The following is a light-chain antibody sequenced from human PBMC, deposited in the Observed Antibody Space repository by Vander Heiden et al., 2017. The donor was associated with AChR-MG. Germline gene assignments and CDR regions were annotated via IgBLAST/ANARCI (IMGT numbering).Light chain of an antibody. CDR3: QHEDNLIFT. Sequence: DIQMTQSPSSLSASVGDRVTITCQASQDISNYLNWYQQKPGKAPKLLIYDASNLETGVPSRFSGSGSGTDFTFTISSLQPEDLATYYCQHEDNLIFTFGHGTKVDIK. V-gene: IGKV1-33*01. CDR2: DAS. J-gene: IGKJ3*01. CDR1: QDISNY.